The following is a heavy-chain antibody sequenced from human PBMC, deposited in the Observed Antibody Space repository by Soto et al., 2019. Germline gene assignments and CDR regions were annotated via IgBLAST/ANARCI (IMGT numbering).Heavy chain of an antibody. D-gene: IGHD6-13*01. CDR3: TDTSVSGNSSWDY. J-gene: IGHJ4*02. V-gene: IGHV3-15*07. CDR2: IRSEADGGTT. CDR1: GFIFSDAW. Sequence: DVQLVESGGGLVKPGGSLRLSCAASGFIFSDAWMNWVRQAPGKGLEWVGRIRSEADGGTTDYAAPVEGRFTISRDDSKITLYLQMNSLKIEDTAMYYCTDTSVSGNSSWDYWGQGTLVTFSS.